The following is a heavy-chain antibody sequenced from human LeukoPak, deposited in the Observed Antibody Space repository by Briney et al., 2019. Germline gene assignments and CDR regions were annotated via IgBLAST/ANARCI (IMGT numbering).Heavy chain of an antibody. J-gene: IGHJ3*02. D-gene: IGHD3-3*01. CDR3: ARTYYDFWSGFAFDI. CDR1: GGSFSGYY. V-gene: IGHV4-34*01. Sequence: SETLSLTCAVYGGSFSGYYWSWIRQPPGKGLEWIGEINHSGSTNYNPSLKSRVTISVDTSKNQFSLKLSSVTAADTAVYYCARTYYDFWSGFAFDIWGQGTMVTVSS. CDR2: INHSGST.